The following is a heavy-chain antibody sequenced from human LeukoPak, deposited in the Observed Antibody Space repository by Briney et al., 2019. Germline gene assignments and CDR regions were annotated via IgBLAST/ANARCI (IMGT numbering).Heavy chain of an antibody. CDR3: AKVGAYYYDSSGYYLWPLDY. V-gene: IGHV3-43*02. CDR2: ISGDGGST. CDR1: GFTFDDYA. D-gene: IGHD3-22*01. Sequence: PGRSLRLSCAASGFTFDDYAMHWVRQAPGKGLEWVSLISGDGGSTYYADSVKGRFTISRDNNKNSLYLQMNSLRTEDTALYYCAKVGAYYYDSSGYYLWPLDYWGQGTLVTVSS. J-gene: IGHJ4*02.